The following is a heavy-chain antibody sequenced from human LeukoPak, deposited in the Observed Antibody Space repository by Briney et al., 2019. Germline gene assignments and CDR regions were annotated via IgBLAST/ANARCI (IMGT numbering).Heavy chain of an antibody. J-gene: IGHJ6*03. CDR3: ARGIWPNYYMDV. CDR2: IYYSGST. V-gene: IGHV4-61*05. D-gene: IGHD2-15*01. CDR1: GGSISSSSYY. Sequence: SETLSLTCTVSGGSISSSSYYWGWIRQPPGKGLEWIGYIYYSGSTNYNPSLKSRVTISVDTSKNQFSLKLSSVTAADTAVYYCARGIWPNYYMDVWGKGTTVTISS.